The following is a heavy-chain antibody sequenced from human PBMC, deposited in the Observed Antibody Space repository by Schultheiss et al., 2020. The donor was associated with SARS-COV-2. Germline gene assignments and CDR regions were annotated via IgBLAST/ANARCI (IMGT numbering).Heavy chain of an antibody. CDR3: ARNRATHDH. Sequence: GGSLRLSCAASGFSFSSHWVTWVRQAPGKGLEWVANIKQDGSERYYVDSVKGRFTISRDNAKNSLYPQMNSLRAEDTAVYYCARNRATHDHWGQGTLVTVS. J-gene: IGHJ4*02. CDR1: GFSFSSHW. V-gene: IGHV3-7*01. D-gene: IGHD2-15*01. CDR2: IKQDGSER.